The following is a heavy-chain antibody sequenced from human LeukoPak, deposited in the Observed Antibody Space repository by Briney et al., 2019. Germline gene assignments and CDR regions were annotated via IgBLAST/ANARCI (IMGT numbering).Heavy chain of an antibody. J-gene: IGHJ4*02. CDR1: GFTFGDYA. D-gene: IGHD6-13*01. CDR3: AKEAAAWDFDY. Sequence: PGGSLRLSCTASGFTFGDYAMSWVRQAPGKGLEWVSTIFSSANSTYYADSVKGRFTISRDNSKNTLYLQMNSLRAEDTAIYYCAKEAAAWDFDYWGQGTLVTVSS. CDR2: IFSSANST. V-gene: IGHV3-23*01.